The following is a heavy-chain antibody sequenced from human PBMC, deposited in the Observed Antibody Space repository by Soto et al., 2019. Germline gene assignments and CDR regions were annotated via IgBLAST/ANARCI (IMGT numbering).Heavy chain of an antibody. CDR2: IDHDGPT. J-gene: IGHJ4*02. CDR1: GFTFSNYW. V-gene: IGHV3-74*01. CDR3: VRDSHGDY. Sequence: EVQLVESGGGLVQPGGSLRLSCAGSGFTFSNYWMHWVRQAPGKGLEWVSRIDHDGPTDYSGSVRGRFTISRDNAENTLYLQMNSLRSEDTAVYYCVRDSHGDYWGQGTLVTVSS.